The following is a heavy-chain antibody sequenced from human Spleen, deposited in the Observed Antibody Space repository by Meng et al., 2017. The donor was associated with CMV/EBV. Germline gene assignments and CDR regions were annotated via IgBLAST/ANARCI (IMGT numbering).Heavy chain of an antibody. CDR3: AGGKGYSGCIV. D-gene: IGHD4-23*01. CDR1: GYSFTAYY. J-gene: IGHJ4*02. CDR2: INPNSGGT. Sequence: SCQPPGYSFTAYYLPWVRQAPGQGLEWMGWINPNSGGTNYAQKFQGRVTMTRDTSISTAYMELSRLRSDDTAVYYCAGGKGYSGCIVWGQGTLVTVSS. V-gene: IGHV1-2*02.